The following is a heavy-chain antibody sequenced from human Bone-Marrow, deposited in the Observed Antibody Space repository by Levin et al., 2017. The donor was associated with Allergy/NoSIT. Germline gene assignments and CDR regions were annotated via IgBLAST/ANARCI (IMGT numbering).Heavy chain of an antibody. D-gene: IGHD2-21*02. J-gene: IGHJ4*02. CDR3: AILGSTATYCGGDCYSPIDY. CDR2: ISYDGSNK. CDR1: GFTFSSSG. Sequence: LSLPCAASGFTFSSSGMHWVRQAPGKGLEWVAVISYDGSNKYYADSVKGRFTISRDNSKNTLYLQMNSLRAEDTAVYYCAILGSTATYCGGDCYSPIDYWGQGTLVTVSS. V-gene: IGHV3-30*03.